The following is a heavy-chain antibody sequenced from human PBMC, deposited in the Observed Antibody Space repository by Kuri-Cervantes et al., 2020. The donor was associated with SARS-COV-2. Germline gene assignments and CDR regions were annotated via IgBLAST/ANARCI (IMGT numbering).Heavy chain of an antibody. CDR3: ARDLYGSGSYYTLNFDH. D-gene: IGHD3-10*01. V-gene: IGHV3-48*01. J-gene: IGHJ4*02. Sequence: GGSLRLSCAASGFTFSSYSMNWVRQAPGKGLEWVSYISSSSSTIYYADSVKGRFTISRDNSKDTLYLQMNSLRPEDTAVYYCARDLYGSGSYYTLNFDHWGQGALVTVSS. CDR1: GFTFSSYS. CDR2: ISSSSSTI.